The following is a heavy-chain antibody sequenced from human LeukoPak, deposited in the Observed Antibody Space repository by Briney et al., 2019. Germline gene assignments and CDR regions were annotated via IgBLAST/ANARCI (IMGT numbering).Heavy chain of an antibody. D-gene: IGHD3-3*01. CDR1: GFTFNNYA. J-gene: IGHJ3*02. CDR2: ISGSGGST. V-gene: IGHV3-23*01. Sequence: GGSMRLSCAASGFTFNNYAMSWVRQAPGKGLEWVSAISGSGGSTYHADPVKGRFTISSDNSKNTVNLQMNSLRVEDTAVYYCAKVRYYDFWSGYCAFDIWGQGTMVTVSS. CDR3: AKVRYYDFWSGYCAFDI.